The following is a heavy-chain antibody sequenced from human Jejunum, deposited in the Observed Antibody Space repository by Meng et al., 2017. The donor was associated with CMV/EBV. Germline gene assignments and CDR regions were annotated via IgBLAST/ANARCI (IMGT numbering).Heavy chain of an antibody. CDR2: ISWSSVTI. CDR3: ARDAGYCSRTGMDV. Sequence: SGFTFDEYAMHWVRQAPGQGLEWVSGISWSSVTINYVDSVKGRFPISRDNAKNFLYLQMSSLRAEDTALYYCARDAGYCSRTGMDVWGQGTGHRLL. D-gene: IGHD2-15*01. CDR1: GFTFDEYA. V-gene: IGHV3-9*01. J-gene: IGHJ6*02.